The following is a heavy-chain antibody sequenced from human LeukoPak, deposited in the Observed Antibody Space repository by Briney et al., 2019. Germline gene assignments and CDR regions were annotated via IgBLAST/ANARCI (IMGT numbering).Heavy chain of an antibody. J-gene: IGHJ3*02. D-gene: IGHD1-26*01. Sequence: GGSLRLSCAASGFTFSSYAMHWVRQAPGKGLEWLAVISYDGSNKYYADSVKGRFTISRDNSKNTLYLQMNSLRAEDTAVYYCASNWQEEGWATSAFDIWGQGTMVTVSS. CDR2: ISYDGSNK. CDR1: GFTFSSYA. CDR3: ASNWQEEGWATSAFDI. V-gene: IGHV3-30-3*01.